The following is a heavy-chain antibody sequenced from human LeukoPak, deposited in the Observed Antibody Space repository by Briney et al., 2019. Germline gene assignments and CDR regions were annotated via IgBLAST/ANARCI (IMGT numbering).Heavy chain of an antibody. CDR2: IWSDGSNK. Sequence: GGSLRLSCAAPGFTFSSYAMSWVRQAPGKGLEWVAFIWSDGSNKYYADSVKGRFTISRDNSKNTLFLQMNSLRAEDTAVYYCARGLATSSGWYTTLFTVSAFDIWGQGTMVTVSS. J-gene: IGHJ3*02. V-gene: IGHV3-30*02. CDR1: GFTFSSYA. D-gene: IGHD6-19*01. CDR3: ARGLATSSGWYTTLFTVSAFDI.